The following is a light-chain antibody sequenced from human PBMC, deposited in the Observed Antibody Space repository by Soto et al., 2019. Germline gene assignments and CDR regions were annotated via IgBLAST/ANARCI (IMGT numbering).Light chain of an antibody. J-gene: IGKJ4*01. CDR3: QQYGYPQLT. V-gene: IGKV3-20*01. Sequence: VFTQSPVTLSLSPGETVTLSCRASQSISSNYVAWFQHKPGQAPRLLIYGASSRAPGIPERFSGSGSGTDFSLTINRLEPEDSAVFYCQQYGYPQLTFGGGTKVDIK. CDR1: QSISSNY. CDR2: GAS.